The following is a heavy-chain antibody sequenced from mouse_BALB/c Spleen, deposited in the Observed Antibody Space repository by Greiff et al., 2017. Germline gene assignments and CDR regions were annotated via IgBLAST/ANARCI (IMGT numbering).Heavy chain of an antibody. CDR3: ARAIPYFDY. Sequence: EVKVVESGGGLVQPGGSLKLSCAASGFTFSSYGMSWVRQTPDKRLELVATINSNGGSTYYPDSVKGRFTISRDNAKNTLYLQMSSLKSEDTAMYYCARAIPYFDYWGQGTTLTVSS. CDR2: INSNGGST. CDR1: GFTFSSYG. V-gene: IGHV5-6-3*01. J-gene: IGHJ2*01.